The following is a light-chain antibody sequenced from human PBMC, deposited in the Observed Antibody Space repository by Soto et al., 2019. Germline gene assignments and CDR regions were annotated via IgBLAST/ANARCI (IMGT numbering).Light chain of an antibody. J-gene: IGLJ2*01. CDR1: SSDVGAYDY. CDR3: TFHTTRTTLPLV. CDR2: EVS. V-gene: IGLV2-14*01. Sequence: QSALTQPASVSGSPGQSITLSCTGTSSDVGAYDYVSWYQQHPGRAPKLIIFEVSNRPSGVSNRFSGSKSANTASLTISGLQAEDEVHYYCTFHTTRTTLPLVFGGGTKLTVL.